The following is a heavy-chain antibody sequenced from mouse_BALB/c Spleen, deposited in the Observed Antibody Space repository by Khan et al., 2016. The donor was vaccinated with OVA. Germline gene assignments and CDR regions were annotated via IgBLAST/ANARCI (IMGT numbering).Heavy chain of an antibody. CDR1: GFTFSTYG. CDR2: VSTGGGYT. Sequence: EVELVESGGDLVKPGGSLKLSCAASGFTFSTYGMPWVRQTPDKRLEWVATVSTGGGYTYYPDRVKGRFTFSRDNAKNTLYLQMSSLKSEDTAMLYCTRLAYYYDSEGIAYWGQGTLVTVSA. D-gene: IGHD1-1*01. J-gene: IGHJ3*01. CDR3: TRLAYYYDSEGIAY. V-gene: IGHV5-6*01.